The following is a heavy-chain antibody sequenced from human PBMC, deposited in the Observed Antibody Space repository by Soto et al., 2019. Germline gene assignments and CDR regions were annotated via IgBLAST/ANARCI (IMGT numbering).Heavy chain of an antibody. CDR3: AHSLIGYYYDSSGSNWFDP. D-gene: IGHD3-22*01. CDR1: GFPLSNSGVG. V-gene: IGHV2-5*02. Sequence: FGLKRVHPRQTLAQSCALCGFPLSNSGVGVGWIRQPPGKALEWLALIYWDDDKRYSPSLKSRLTITKDTSKNQVVLTMTNMDPVDTATYYCAHSLIGYYYDSSGSNWFDPWGQGTLVTVSS. CDR2: IYWDDDK. J-gene: IGHJ5*02.